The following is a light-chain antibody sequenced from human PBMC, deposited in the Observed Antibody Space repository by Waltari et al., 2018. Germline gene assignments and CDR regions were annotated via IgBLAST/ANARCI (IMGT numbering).Light chain of an antibody. V-gene: IGKV1-8*01. CDR3: QQYYSSPPT. J-gene: IGKJ4*01. Sequence: AIRITQSPPSLSASSGDRVTFTCRASQDIGSYLAWYQQPPGKVPNLLIYSGSTLHTGVPSRFSGGGSGTNFTLTITCVQPDDFATYYCQQYYSSPPTFGGGS. CDR2: SGS. CDR1: QDIGSY.